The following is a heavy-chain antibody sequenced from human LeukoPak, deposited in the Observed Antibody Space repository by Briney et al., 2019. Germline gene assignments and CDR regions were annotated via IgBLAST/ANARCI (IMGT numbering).Heavy chain of an antibody. CDR2: ISWNSGSI. V-gene: IGHV3-9*01. Sequence: QTGGSLRLSCAASGFTFDDYAMHWVRQAPGKGLEWVSGISWNSGSIGYADSVKGRFTISRDNAKNSLYLQMNNLGAEDTAVYFCAGSGAGQDYFHYWGQGSLVIVSS. J-gene: IGHJ4*02. CDR3: AGSGAGQDYFHY. CDR1: GFTFDDYA. D-gene: IGHD3-10*01.